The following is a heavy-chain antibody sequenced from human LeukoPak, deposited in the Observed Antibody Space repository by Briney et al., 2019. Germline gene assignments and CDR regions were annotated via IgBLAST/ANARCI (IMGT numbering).Heavy chain of an antibody. V-gene: IGHV3-23*01. CDR1: GFTFSSYA. Sequence: RAGGSLRLSCAASGFTFSSYAMSWVRQAPGKGLEWVSAISDSGGSTYYTDSVKGRFTISRDNSKNTLYLQMNSLRAGDTAVYYCARGAGYNYPYYFDYWGQGTLVTVSS. D-gene: IGHD5-24*01. CDR3: ARGAGYNYPYYFDY. CDR2: ISDSGGST. J-gene: IGHJ4*02.